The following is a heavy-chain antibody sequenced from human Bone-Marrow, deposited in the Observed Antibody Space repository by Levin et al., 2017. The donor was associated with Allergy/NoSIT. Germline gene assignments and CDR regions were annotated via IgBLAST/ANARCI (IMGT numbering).Heavy chain of an antibody. CDR1: GDPINDHY. Sequence: SETLSLTCTVSGDPINDHYWTWVRQPPGKGLEWIGHIFYVGTTKYNSSLGSRVTISLDPTKTQFSLTLTSVTAADTAVYFCAKVFRANWLDPWGQGTLVVVSS. CDR3: AKVFRANWLDP. CDR2: IFYVGTT. J-gene: IGHJ5*02. D-gene: IGHD3-10*01. V-gene: IGHV4-59*11.